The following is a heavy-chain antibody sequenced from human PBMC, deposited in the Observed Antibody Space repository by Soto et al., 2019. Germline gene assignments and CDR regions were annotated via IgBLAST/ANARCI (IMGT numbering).Heavy chain of an antibody. D-gene: IGHD5-12*01. J-gene: IGHJ4*02. CDR2: IWHDGSNQ. Sequence: QVQLVESGGGVVQTGRSLRLSCAASGFTFSTYGMHWVRQAPGKGLEWVAVIWHDGSNQYYGDSVKGRFIISRDNSKNTLYLQMNSVRADDAALEDCARDRTDTSFATWGQGTLVTVSS. CDR3: ARDRTDTSFAT. CDR1: GFTFSTYG. V-gene: IGHV3-33*01.